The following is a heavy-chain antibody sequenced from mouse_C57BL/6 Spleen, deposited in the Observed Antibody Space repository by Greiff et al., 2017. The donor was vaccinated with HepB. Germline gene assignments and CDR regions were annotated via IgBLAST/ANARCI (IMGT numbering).Heavy chain of an antibody. V-gene: IGHV3-6*01. Sequence: EVQLQQSGPGLVKPSQSLSLTCSVTGYSITSGYYWNWIRQFPGNKLEWMGYISYDGSNNYNPSLKNRISITRDTSKNQFFLKLNSVTTEDTATYYCARDRERGLEGFDYWGQGTTLTVSS. CDR3: ARDRERGLEGFDY. J-gene: IGHJ2*01. CDR1: GYSITSGYY. CDR2: ISYDGSN. D-gene: IGHD3-3*01.